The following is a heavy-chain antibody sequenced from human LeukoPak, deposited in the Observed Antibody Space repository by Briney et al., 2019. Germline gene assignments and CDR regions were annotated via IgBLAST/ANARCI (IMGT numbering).Heavy chain of an antibody. CDR3: AREGYDSSGYSKKAPDY. CDR1: GGSISSYY. J-gene: IGHJ4*02. Sequence: PSETLSLTCTVSGGSISSYYWSWIRQPAGKGLEWIGRIYTSGSTNYNPSLKSRVTMSVDTSKNQFSLKLSSVTAADTAVYYCAREGYDSSGYSKKAPDYWGQGTLVTVSS. CDR2: IYTSGST. D-gene: IGHD3-22*01. V-gene: IGHV4-4*07.